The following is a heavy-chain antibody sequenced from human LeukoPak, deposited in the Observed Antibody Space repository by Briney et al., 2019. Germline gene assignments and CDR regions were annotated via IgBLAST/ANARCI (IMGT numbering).Heavy chain of an antibody. Sequence: PGGSLRLSCATSGFPFETNAMSWVRQAPGKGLEWVATIGNTETFYADSVTGRFTISRDNSKNTVNLQMNRLRVEDTAIYYCAKDWIQFNRVFDCFDSWGQGTWSPSPQ. CDR2: IGNTET. V-gene: IGHV3-23*01. J-gene: IGHJ4*02. D-gene: IGHD5-18*01. CDR1: GFPFETNA. CDR3: AKDWIQFNRVFDCFDS.